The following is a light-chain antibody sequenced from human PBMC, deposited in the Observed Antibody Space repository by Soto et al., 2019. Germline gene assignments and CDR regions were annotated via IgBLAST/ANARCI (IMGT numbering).Light chain of an antibody. V-gene: IGKV1-5*01. J-gene: IGKJ1*01. Sequence: DIQMTQSPSTLSASVGDRVTITGRASQSISSWLAWYQQKPGKAPKLLIYDASSLESGVPSRFSGSGSGTEFTLTISSLQSDDFATYYCQQYNSYPGTFGQGTKVDIK. CDR3: QQYNSYPGT. CDR2: DAS. CDR1: QSISSW.